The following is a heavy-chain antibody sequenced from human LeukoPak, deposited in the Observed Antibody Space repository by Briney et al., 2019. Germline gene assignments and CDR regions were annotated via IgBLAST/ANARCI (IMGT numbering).Heavy chain of an antibody. Sequence: PSETLSLTCTVSGGSISSYYWSWIRQPPGKGLEWIGYIYYSGSTNYNPSLKSRVTLSVDTSKNQFSLKLSSVTAADTAVYYCARAAMTTTSTFDYWGQGTLVTVSS. V-gene: IGHV4-59*13. J-gene: IGHJ4*02. D-gene: IGHD5-24*01. CDR2: IYYSGST. CDR1: GGSISSYY. CDR3: ARAAMTTTSTFDY.